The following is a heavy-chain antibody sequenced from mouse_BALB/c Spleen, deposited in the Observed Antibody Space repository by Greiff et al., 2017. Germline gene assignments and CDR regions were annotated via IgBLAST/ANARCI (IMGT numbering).Heavy chain of an antibody. J-gene: IGHJ1*01. D-gene: IGHD2-4*01. CDR1: GFTFSSYA. CDR3: ARDIGYDSIYWYFDV. V-gene: IGHV5-6-5*01. CDR2: ISSGGST. Sequence: EVNVVESGGGLVKPGGSLKLSCAASGFTFSSYAMSWVRQTPEKRLEWVASISSGGSTYYPDSVKGRFTISSDNARNILYLQMSSLKSEDTAMYYCARDIGYDSIYWYFDVWGAGTTVTVSS.